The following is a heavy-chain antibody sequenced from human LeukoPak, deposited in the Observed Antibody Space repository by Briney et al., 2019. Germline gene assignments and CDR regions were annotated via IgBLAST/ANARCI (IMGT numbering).Heavy chain of an antibody. CDR1: GYSISSAYYSISSAYY. CDR3: AVDLPYDYVWGSYRYDDGFDY. Sequence: SETLSLTCSVSGYSISSAYYSISSAYYWGWIRQPPGKGLEWIGSIYHSGSTYSNPSLKSRVTISVDTSKNQFSLKLSSVTAADTAVYYCAVDLPYDYVWGSYRYDDGFDYWGRGTLVTVSS. CDR2: IYHSGST. D-gene: IGHD3-16*02. V-gene: IGHV4-38-2*02. J-gene: IGHJ4*02.